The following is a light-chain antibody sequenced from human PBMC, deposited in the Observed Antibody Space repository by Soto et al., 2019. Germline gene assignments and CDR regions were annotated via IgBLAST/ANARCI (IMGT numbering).Light chain of an antibody. V-gene: IGLV1-44*01. J-gene: IGLJ2*01. CDR3: AVWDDNLTGWV. CDR2: NNN. Sequence: QAVVTQPPSASGTPGQGVTISCSGSISNIGRNNVDWFQQLPGTAPKLLIYNNNQRPSGVPGRFSGSKSGTSASLAISGLQPEDEADYYCAVWDDNLTGWVFGGGTKLTVL. CDR1: ISNIGRNN.